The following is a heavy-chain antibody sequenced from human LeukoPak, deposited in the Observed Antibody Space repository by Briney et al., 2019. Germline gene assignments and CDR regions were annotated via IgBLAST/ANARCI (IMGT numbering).Heavy chain of an antibody. J-gene: IGHJ4*02. CDR1: GFTFSDYN. Sequence: GGSLRLSCAASGFTFSDYNMNWVRQAPGKGLEWVSYITNGGSTIHHADSVKGRFTISRDNAKKTLYLQMNSLRAEDTAVYYCARDWGHFDSWGQGTLVTVSS. CDR3: ARDWGHFDS. V-gene: IGHV3-11*01. D-gene: IGHD7-27*01. CDR2: ITNGGSTI.